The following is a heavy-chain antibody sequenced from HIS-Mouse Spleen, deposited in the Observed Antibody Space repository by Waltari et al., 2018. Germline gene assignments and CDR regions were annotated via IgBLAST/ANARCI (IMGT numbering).Heavy chain of an antibody. J-gene: IGHJ4*02. V-gene: IGHV3-66*01. Sequence: EVQLVESGGGLVQPGGSLRLSCAASGFTVSSTYMRWVRQATGKGLEWVSVIYSGGSTYYADSVKGRFTISRDNSKNTLYLQMNSLRAEDTAVYYCANQQWLVGGGQGTLVTVSS. CDR3: ANQQWLVG. D-gene: IGHD6-19*01. CDR1: GFTVSSTY. CDR2: IYSGGST.